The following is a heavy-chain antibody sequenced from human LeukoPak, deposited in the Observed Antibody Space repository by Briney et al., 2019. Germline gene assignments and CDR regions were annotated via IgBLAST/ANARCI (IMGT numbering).Heavy chain of an antibody. D-gene: IGHD5-18*01. V-gene: IGHV4-34*01. CDR1: GGSFGDYY. CDR3: ATIQPGY. CDR2: INHSGST. J-gene: IGHJ4*02. Sequence: SETLSLTCAVYGGSFGDYYWSWIRQPPGKGLEWFAEINHSGSTSYNPSLKSRVTISVDTSKNQFSLKLSSVTAADTAVYYRATIQPGYWGQGTLVTVSS.